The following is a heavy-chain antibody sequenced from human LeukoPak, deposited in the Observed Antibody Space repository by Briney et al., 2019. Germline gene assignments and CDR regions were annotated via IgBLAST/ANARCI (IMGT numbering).Heavy chain of an antibody. D-gene: IGHD3-10*01. J-gene: IGHJ4*02. V-gene: IGHV4-59*01. CDR3: ARAPYYYGSGSYLGFDY. CDR2: IYYSGST. CDR1: GGSISSYY. Sequence: PSETLSLTCTVSGGSISSYYWSWIRQPPGKGLDWIGYIYYSGSTNYNPSLKSRVTISVDTSKNQFSLKLSSVTAAGTAVYYCARAPYYYGSGSYLGFDYWGQGTLVTVSS.